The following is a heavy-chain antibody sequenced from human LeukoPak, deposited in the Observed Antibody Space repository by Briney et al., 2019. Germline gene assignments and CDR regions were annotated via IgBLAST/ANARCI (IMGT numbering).Heavy chain of an antibody. Sequence: ASVKVSCKASGYIFTDYAIDWLRQAPGQRPEWMGWTNAVNGNTKYSQKFQGRITLIRDTSAATAYMELSSLRHDDLAVYYCARGRGTSGSNRDFYYYYYMDVWGKGTTVTVSS. D-gene: IGHD2-15*01. CDR1: GYIFTDYA. CDR2: TNAVNGNT. V-gene: IGHV1-3*01. CDR3: ARGRGTSGSNRDFYYYYYMDV. J-gene: IGHJ6*03.